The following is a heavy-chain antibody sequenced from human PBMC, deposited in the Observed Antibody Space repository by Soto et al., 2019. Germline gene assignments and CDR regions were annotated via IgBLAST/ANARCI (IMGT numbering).Heavy chain of an antibody. CDR3: AHRRGGIWFGEYRFDP. Sequence: QITLKESGPTLVKPTQTLTLTCTFSGFSLSTSGVGVGWIRQPPGKALEWLALIYWDDDKRYSPSLKSRLTITQDTSKNQVVLTMTNMDPVDTATYYCAHRRGGIWFGEYRFDPWGQGTLVTVSS. CDR2: IYWDDDK. V-gene: IGHV2-5*02. CDR1: GFSLSTSGVG. J-gene: IGHJ5*02. D-gene: IGHD3-10*01.